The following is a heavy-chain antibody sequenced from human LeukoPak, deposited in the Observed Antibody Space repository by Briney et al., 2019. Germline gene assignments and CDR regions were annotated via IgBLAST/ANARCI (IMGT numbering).Heavy chain of an antibody. CDR2: INHSGST. D-gene: IGHD6-19*01. CDR1: GGSFSGYY. Sequence: PSETLSLTRAVYGGSFSGYYWSWIRQPPGKGLEWIGEINHSGSTNYNPSLKSRVTISVGTSKNQFSLKLSSVTAADTAVYYCARGWAGGSDAFDIWGQGTMVTVSS. J-gene: IGHJ3*02. CDR3: ARGWAGGSDAFDI. V-gene: IGHV4-34*01.